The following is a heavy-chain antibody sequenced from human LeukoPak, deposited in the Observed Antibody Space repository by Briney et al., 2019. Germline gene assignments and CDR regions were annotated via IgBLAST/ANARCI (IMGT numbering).Heavy chain of an antibody. CDR2: IGGST. V-gene: IGHV1-46*01. CDR1: GYTFSNYY. D-gene: IGHD3-22*01. CDR3: ARGNYYDSRTYYRAFDI. Sequence: ASVKVSCKASGYTFSNYYIHWVRQAPGQGLEWMGIIGGSTNYAQKFQGRVTMTRDTSTSTVYMELSSLRSEDTAVYYCARGNYYDSRTYYRAFDIWGQGTMVTVSS. J-gene: IGHJ3*02.